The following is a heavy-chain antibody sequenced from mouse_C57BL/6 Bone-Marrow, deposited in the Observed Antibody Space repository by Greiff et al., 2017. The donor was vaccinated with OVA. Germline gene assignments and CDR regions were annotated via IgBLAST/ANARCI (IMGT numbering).Heavy chain of an antibody. CDR1: GFTFSSYG. CDR3: ARPPIYYAMDY. J-gene: IGHJ4*01. Sequence: EVKLEESGGDLVKPGGSLKLSCAASGFTFSSYGMSWVRQTPDKRLEWVATISSGGSYTYYPDSVKGRFTISRDNAKNTLYLQMSSLKSEDTAMYYCARPPIYYAMDYWGQGTSVTVSS. CDR2: ISSGGSYT. V-gene: IGHV5-6*02.